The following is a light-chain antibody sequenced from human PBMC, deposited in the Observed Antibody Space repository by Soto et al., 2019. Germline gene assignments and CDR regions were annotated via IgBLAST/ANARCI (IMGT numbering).Light chain of an antibody. CDR3: SSYTTSSTLLYV. J-gene: IGLJ1*01. Sequence: QSVLTQPASVSGSLGQSITISCTGTSSDVGDYNSVSWYQQHPGKAPKLMIYEVSNRPSGVSNRFSGSKSGNTASLTISGLQAEDEADYYCSSYTTSSTLLYVFGTGTKLTVL. CDR1: SSDVGDYNS. V-gene: IGLV2-14*01. CDR2: EVS.